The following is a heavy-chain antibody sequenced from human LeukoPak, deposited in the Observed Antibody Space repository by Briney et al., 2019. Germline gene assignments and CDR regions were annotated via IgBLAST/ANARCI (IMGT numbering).Heavy chain of an antibody. CDR1: GYTFTGYY. V-gene: IGHV1-2*02. CDR2: INPNSGGT. D-gene: IGHD6-19*01. Sequence: ASVKVSCKASGYTFTGYYMHWVRQAPGQGLEWMGWINPNSGGTNYAQKFQGRVTMTRDTSISTAYMELRRLRSDDTAVYYCARGYSSGWRPHDYWGQGTLVTVSS. J-gene: IGHJ4*02. CDR3: ARGYSSGWRPHDY.